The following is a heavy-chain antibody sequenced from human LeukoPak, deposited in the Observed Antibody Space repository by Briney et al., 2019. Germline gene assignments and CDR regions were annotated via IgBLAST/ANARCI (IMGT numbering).Heavy chain of an antibody. V-gene: IGHV1-69*13. Sequence: SVKVSCKASGGTFSSYAISWVRQAPGQGLEWTGAIIPIFGTANYAQKFQGRATITADESTSTAYMELSSLRSEDTAVCYCARGRGRGYCSSTSCYTPRVDYWGQGTLVTVSS. CDR1: GGTFSSYA. D-gene: IGHD2-2*02. CDR2: IIPIFGTA. J-gene: IGHJ4*02. CDR3: ARGRGRGYCSSTSCYTPRVDY.